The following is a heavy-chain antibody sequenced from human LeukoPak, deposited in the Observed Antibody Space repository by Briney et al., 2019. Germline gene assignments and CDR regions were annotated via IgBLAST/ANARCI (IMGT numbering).Heavy chain of an antibody. J-gene: IGHJ3*02. CDR3: ARAYYGDYPDDAFDI. D-gene: IGHD4-17*01. CDR1: GYTFTSYG. Sequence: ASVKDSCKASGYTFTSYGISWVRQAPGQGLEWMGWISAYNGNTNYAQKLQGRVTMTTDTSTSTAYMELRSLRSDDTAVYYCARAYYGDYPDDAFDIWGQETLVTVSS. CDR2: ISAYNGNT. V-gene: IGHV1-18*01.